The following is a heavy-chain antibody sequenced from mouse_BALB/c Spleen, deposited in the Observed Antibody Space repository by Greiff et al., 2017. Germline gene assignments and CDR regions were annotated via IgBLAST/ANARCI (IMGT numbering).Heavy chain of an antibody. D-gene: IGHD1-1*01. CDR2: ISDGGSYT. J-gene: IGHJ4*01. Sequence: EVQLQESGGGLVKPGGSLKLSCAASGFTFSDYYMYWVRQTPEKRLEWVATISDGGSYTYYPDSVKGRFTISRDNAKNNLYLQMSSLKSEDTAMYYCARDRDYYGSSYGAMDYWGQGTSVTVSS. CDR1: GFTFSDYY. V-gene: IGHV5-4*02. CDR3: ARDRDYYGSSYGAMDY.